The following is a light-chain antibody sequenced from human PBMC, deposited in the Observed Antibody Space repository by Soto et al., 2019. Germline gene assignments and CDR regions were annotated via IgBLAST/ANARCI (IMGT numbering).Light chain of an antibody. CDR3: QQDYTRFT. V-gene: IGKV3D-7*01. Sequence: PGERVTLSCRASQSVSSSYLTWYQQKPGQAPRLLIYGASTRATSIPARFSGSWSGTDFTLTISSLQPEDFAVYYCQQDYTRFTFGPGTKVDIK. J-gene: IGKJ3*01. CDR2: GAS. CDR1: QSVSSSY.